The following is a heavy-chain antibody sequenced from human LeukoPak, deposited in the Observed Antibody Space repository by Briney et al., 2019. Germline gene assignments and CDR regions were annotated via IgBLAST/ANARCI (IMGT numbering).Heavy chain of an antibody. CDR2: INPNSGGT. V-gene: IGHV1-2*02. Sequence: GASVKVSCKASGYTFTGYYVHWVRQAPGQGLEWMGWINPNSGGTNYAQKFQGRVTMTRDTSISTAYMELSRLRSDDTAVYYCAAPGHYSSGWYFKYYFDYWGQGTLVTVSS. J-gene: IGHJ4*02. CDR3: AAPGHYSSGWYFKYYFDY. CDR1: GYTFTGYY. D-gene: IGHD6-19*01.